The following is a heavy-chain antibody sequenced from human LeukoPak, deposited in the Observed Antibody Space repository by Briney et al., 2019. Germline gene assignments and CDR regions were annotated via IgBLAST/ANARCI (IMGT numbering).Heavy chain of an antibody. CDR1: LGSISSYY. CDR2: IYTSGST. J-gene: IGHJ4*02. CDR3: ARDYRAAGSFDY. V-gene: IGHV4-4*07. D-gene: IGHD6-13*01. Sequence: PSETLSLTCIVSLGSISSYYWSWIRQPAGKGLEWIGRIYTSGSTNYNPSLKSRVTMSVDTSKNQFSLKLSSVTAADTAVYYCARDYRAAGSFDYWGQGTLVTVSS.